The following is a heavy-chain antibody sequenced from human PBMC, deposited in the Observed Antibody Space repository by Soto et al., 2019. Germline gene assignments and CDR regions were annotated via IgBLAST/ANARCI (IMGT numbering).Heavy chain of an antibody. CDR2: IHHSGTT. Sequence: KSSETLSLTCAVSGDSISSSNWWHWVRQPPGKGLEWIGEIHHSGTTNYNPSLKSRVAISVDRSKNQFSLKLNSVTAADTAVYYCAKGDRITIFGVVISGNYYYGMDVWGQGTTVTVSS. CDR1: GDSISSSNW. D-gene: IGHD3-3*01. V-gene: IGHV4-4*02. J-gene: IGHJ6*02. CDR3: AKGDRITIFGVVISGNYYYGMDV.